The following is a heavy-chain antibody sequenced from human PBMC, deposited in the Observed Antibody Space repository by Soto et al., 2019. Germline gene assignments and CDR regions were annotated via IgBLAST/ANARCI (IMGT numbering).Heavy chain of an antibody. CDR3: ARWSVDVLVPAAASYYGMDV. J-gene: IGHJ6*02. D-gene: IGHD2-2*01. CDR2: MNPNSGNT. Sequence: GASVKVSGKASVYTFTSYDINWVRQATGQGLEWMGWMNPNSGNTGYAQKFEGRVTRTRNTSISTAYMELSSLRSEDTAVYYCARWSVDVLVPAAASYYGMDVWGQGTTVTVSS. CDR1: VYTFTSYD. V-gene: IGHV1-8*01.